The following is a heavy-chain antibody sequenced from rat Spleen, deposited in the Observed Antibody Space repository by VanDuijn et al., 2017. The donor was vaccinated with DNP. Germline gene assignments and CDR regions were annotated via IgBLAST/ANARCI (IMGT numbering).Heavy chain of an antibody. CDR2: INTGSGGT. CDR3: ARKPNLYYYYSSYRGVMDA. D-gene: IGHD1-2*01. CDR1: GYTFTSYD. V-gene: IGHV1-57*01. Sequence: QVQLQQSGAELAKPGSSVKISCKASGYTFTSYDISWIKQTTGQGLEYIGYINTGSGGTYYNEKFKGKATLTVDKSSSTAFMQLSSLTPEDTAVYYCARKPNLYYYYSSYRGVMDAWGQGASVTVSS. J-gene: IGHJ4*01.